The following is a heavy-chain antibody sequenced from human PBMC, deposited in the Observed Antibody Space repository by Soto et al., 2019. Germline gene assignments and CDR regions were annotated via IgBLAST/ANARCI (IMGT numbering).Heavy chain of an antibody. D-gene: IGHD2-21*02. CDR2: INPSGGST. CDR3: ARDRTYCGGDCREDYFDY. J-gene: IGHJ4*02. Sequence: ASVKVSCKASGYTFTSYYMHWVRQAPGQGLEWMGIINPSGGSTSYAQKFQGRVTMTRDTSTSTVYMELSSLRSEDTAVYYCARDRTYCGGDCREDYFDYWGQGTLVTVSS. CDR1: GYTFTSYY. V-gene: IGHV1-46*03.